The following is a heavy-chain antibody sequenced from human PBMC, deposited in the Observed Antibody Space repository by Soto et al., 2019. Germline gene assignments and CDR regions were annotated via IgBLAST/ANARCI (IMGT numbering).Heavy chain of an antibody. D-gene: IGHD3-22*01. Sequence: AASVNVSCKASGGTFSSYAISWVRQAPGQGLELMGGIIPIFGTANYAQKFQGRVTITAXXXXXXAXMXLXXLXSEDTAVYYCARDPGYYDIVEGDWFDPWG. J-gene: IGHJ5*02. CDR1: GGTFSSYA. V-gene: IGHV1-69*13. CDR3: ARDPGYYDIVEGDWFDP. CDR2: IIPIFGTA.